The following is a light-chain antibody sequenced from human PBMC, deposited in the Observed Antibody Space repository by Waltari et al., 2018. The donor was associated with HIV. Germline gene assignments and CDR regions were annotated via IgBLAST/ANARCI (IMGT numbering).Light chain of an antibody. CDR2: DVN. CDR3: SSFVKGGTYV. CDR1: NNDIGSHDY. J-gene: IGLJ1*01. Sequence: QSALTQPASVSGSPGQSVTILCTGTNNDIGSHDYVSWYRVVPGKATKLLIFDVNRRPTDISHRVSGSKSGYTASLMIFGLQPEDEADYFCSSFVKGGTYVFGSGTKV. V-gene: IGLV2-23*02.